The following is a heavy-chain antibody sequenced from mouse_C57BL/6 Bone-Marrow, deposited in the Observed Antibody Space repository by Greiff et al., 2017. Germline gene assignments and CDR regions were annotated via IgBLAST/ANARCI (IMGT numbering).Heavy chain of an antibody. V-gene: IGHV14-4*01. CDR2: IDPENGDT. D-gene: IGHD2-5*01. CDR1: GFNIKDDY. J-gene: IGHJ3*01. CDR3: TTPYSNYPAWFAY. Sequence: EVQLVESGAELVRPGASVKLSCTASGFNIKDDYMHWVKQRPEQGLEWIGWIDPENGDTEYASKFQGKATITADTSSNTAYLQLSSLTSEDTAVYYCTTPYSNYPAWFAYWGQGTLVTVSA.